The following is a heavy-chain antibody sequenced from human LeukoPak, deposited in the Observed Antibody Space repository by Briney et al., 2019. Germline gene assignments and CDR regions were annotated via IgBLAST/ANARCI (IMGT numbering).Heavy chain of an antibody. J-gene: IGHJ5*02. Sequence: PGGSLRLSCAASGFTFSDYYMSWIRQAPGKGLEWISYISTTSSYTNYADSVKGRFTISRDNAKNSLYLQMNSLRAEDTAVYYCARDRAPSNENWFDPWGQGTLVTVSS. CDR3: ARDRAPSNENWFDP. D-gene: IGHD1-1*01. V-gene: IGHV3-11*06. CDR1: GFTFSDYY. CDR2: ISTTSSYT.